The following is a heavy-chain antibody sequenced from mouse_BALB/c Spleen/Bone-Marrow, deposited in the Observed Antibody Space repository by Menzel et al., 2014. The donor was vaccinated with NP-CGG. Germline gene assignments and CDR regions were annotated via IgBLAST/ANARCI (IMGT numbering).Heavy chain of an antibody. J-gene: IGHJ2*01. D-gene: IGHD1-1*01. CDR1: GFTFTDYY. V-gene: IGHV7-3*02. CDR3: ARDGYGSGY. CDR2: IRNKANGYTT. Sequence: EVMLVESGGGLVQPGGSLRLSCATSGFTFTDYYMSWVRQPPGKALEWLGFIRNKANGYTTEYSASVKGRFTISRDNSQSILYLQMNTLRAEDSATYYRARDGYGSGYWGQGTTLTVSS.